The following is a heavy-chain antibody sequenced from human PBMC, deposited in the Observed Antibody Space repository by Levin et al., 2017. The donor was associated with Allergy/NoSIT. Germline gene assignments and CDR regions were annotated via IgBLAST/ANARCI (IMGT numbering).Heavy chain of an antibody. D-gene: IGHD3-10*01. V-gene: IGHV4-34*01. CDR2: INHSGST. Sequence: SETLSLTCAVYGGSFSGYYWSWIRQPPGKGLEWIGEINHSGSTNYNPSLKSRVTISVDTSKNQFSLKLSSVTAADTAVYYCARGGWFGTEGPYYGMDGWGQGTTVTVSS. J-gene: IGHJ6*02. CDR3: ARGGWFGTEGPYYGMDG. CDR1: GGSFSGYY.